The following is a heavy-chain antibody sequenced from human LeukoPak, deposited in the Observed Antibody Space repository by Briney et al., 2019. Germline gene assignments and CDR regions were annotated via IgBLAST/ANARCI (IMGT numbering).Heavy chain of an antibody. J-gene: IGHJ4*02. Sequence: GGSLRLSCAASGFTFSSYGMHWVRQAPGKGLEWVAVIWYDGSNKYYADSVKGRFTISRDNSKNTLYLQMNSLRAEDTAVYYCARQYYDYVWGSYRYYFDYWGQGTLVTVSS. CDR1: GFTFSSYG. D-gene: IGHD3-16*02. V-gene: IGHV3-33*01. CDR3: ARQYYDYVWGSYRYYFDY. CDR2: IWYDGSNK.